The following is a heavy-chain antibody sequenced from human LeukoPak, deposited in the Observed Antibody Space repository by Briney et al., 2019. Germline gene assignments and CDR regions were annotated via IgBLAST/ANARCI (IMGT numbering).Heavy chain of an antibody. CDR2: INPNSGGT. CDR1: GYTFTGYY. D-gene: IGHD1-14*01. CDR3: ARDFETVTNWFDP. V-gene: IGHV1-2*02. J-gene: IGHJ5*02. Sequence: ASVKVSCEASGYTFTGYYMHWVRQAPGQGLEWMGWINPNSGGTNSAQKFQGRVTMTRDTSISTAYMALSRLRSHDTAVYYCARDFETVTNWFDPWGQGTLVTVSS.